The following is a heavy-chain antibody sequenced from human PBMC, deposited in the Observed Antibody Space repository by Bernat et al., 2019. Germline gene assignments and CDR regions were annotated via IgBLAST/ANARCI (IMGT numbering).Heavy chain of an antibody. CDR2: IYYSGNT. D-gene: IGHD6-13*01. Sequence: QLQLQESGPGLVKPSETLSLTCTVSGGSISSSAYYWGWIRQPPGKGLEWIGSIYYSGNTYYNPSLKSRVTISVDTSKNQFSLKLSSVTAADTAVYSCARISSSYLDYWGRGTLVTVSS. CDR1: GGSISSSAYY. J-gene: IGHJ4*02. CDR3: ARISSSYLDY. V-gene: IGHV4-39*01.